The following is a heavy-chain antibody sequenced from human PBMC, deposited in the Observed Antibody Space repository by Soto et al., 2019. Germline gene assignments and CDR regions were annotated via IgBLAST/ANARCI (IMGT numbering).Heavy chain of an antibody. V-gene: IGHV3-30-3*01. Sequence: QVQLVESGGGVVQPGRSLRLSCAASGFTFSSYAMHWVRQAPGKGLEWVAVISYDGSNKYYADSVKGRFTISRDNSKNTLYLQMNSLRAEDTAVYYCARDLSVVVTTVAYWGQGTLLTVSS. CDR2: ISYDGSNK. CDR1: GFTFSSYA. D-gene: IGHD2-21*02. CDR3: ARDLSVVVTTVAY. J-gene: IGHJ4*02.